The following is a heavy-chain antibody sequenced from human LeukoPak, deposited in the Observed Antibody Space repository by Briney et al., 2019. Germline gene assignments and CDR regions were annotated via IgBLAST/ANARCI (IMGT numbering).Heavy chain of an antibody. CDR3: ARRGGYCSSTSCYPRNWFDP. Sequence: HGESLKISCKGSGYSFTSYWIAWVRQMPGKGLEWMGIIYPGDSDTRYSPSFQGQVTISADKSISTAYLQWSSLKASDTATYYCARRGGYCSSTSCYPRNWFDPWGQGTLVTVSS. J-gene: IGHJ5*02. CDR1: GYSFTSYW. V-gene: IGHV5-51*01. D-gene: IGHD2-2*01. CDR2: IYPGDSDT.